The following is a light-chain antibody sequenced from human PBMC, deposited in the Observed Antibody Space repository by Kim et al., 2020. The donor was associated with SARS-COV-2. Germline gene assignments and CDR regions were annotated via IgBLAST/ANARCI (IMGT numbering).Light chain of an antibody. J-gene: IGKJ4*01. CDR3: QQYHNYPLT. CDR2: AAS. Sequence: DIQMTQSPSSPSASVGDRVTITCRASQDIRNHLTWFQQKPGEAPKSLIYAASSLQSGVPSKFSGGGSGTDFTLTISSLQPEDFATYYCQQYHNYPLTFGGGTKVDIK. V-gene: IGKV1-16*02. CDR1: QDIRNH.